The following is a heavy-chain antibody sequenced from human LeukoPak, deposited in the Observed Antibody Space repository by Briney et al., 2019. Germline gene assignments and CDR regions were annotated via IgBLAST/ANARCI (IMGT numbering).Heavy chain of an antibody. CDR1: GWSFSGYY. Sequence: PSETLSLTCAVYGWSFSGYYWSWIRQPPGKGLEWIGEINHSGSTNYNPSLKSRVTISVDTSKNQFSLKLSSVTAADTAVYYCARGPYCSGGSCYARTFDYWGQGTLVTVSS. J-gene: IGHJ4*02. V-gene: IGHV4-34*01. CDR2: INHSGST. D-gene: IGHD2-15*01. CDR3: ARGPYCSGGSCYARTFDY.